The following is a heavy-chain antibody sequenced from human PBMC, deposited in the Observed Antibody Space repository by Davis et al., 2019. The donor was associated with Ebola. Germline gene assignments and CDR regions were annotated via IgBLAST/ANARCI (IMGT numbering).Heavy chain of an antibody. CDR1: GFTFSSYS. V-gene: IGHV3-21*01. Sequence: GESLKISCAASGFTFSSYSMNWVRQAPGKGLEWVSSISSSSSYMYYADSVKGRFTISRDNAKNSLYLQMNSLRAEDTAVYSCARETYDFWSGYYAYYFDYWGQGTLVTVSS. J-gene: IGHJ4*02. CDR2: ISSSSSYM. CDR3: ARETYDFWSGYYAYYFDY. D-gene: IGHD3-3*01.